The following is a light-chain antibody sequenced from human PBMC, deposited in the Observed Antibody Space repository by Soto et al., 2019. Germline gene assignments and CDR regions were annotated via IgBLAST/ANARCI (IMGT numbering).Light chain of an antibody. CDR2: STS. Sequence: IPLTQSPSSLSASVGDRVTVSCRSSQNIENYLNWYVQRPGKAPELLIYSTSNLKSGVPSRFRGRGSGTDFSLTITGLQSEDFATYYCQQSSSIPWTFGQGTKVEIK. CDR3: QQSSSIPWT. CDR1: QNIENY. V-gene: IGKV1-39*01. J-gene: IGKJ1*01.